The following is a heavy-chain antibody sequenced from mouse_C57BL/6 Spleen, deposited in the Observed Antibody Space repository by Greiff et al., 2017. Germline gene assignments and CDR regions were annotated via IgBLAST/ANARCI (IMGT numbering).Heavy chain of an antibody. J-gene: IGHJ2*01. CDR3: AREGDYEVFDY. Sequence: VQLQQSGAELVKPGASVKISCKASGYAFSSYWMNWVKQRPGKGLEWIGQIYPGDGDTNSNGKLKGKATLTADKSSSTAYMRLSSLTSEDSSVYFCAREGDYEVFDYWGQGTTLTVSS. CDR2: IYPGDGDT. V-gene: IGHV1-80*01. D-gene: IGHD2-4*01. CDR1: GYAFSSYW.